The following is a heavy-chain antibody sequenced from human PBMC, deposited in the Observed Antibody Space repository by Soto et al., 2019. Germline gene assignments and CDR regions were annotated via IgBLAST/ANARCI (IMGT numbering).Heavy chain of an antibody. CDR1: GGSISSGGYY. CDR2: IYYSGST. V-gene: IGHV4-31*03. Sequence: SETLSLTCTVSGGSISSGGYYWSWIRQHPGKGLEWIGHIYYSGSTYYNPSLKSRVTISVDTSKNQFSLKLSSVTAADTAVYYCASLPAAAAPFDYWGQGTLVTVSS. CDR3: ASLPAAAAPFDY. J-gene: IGHJ4*02. D-gene: IGHD6-13*01.